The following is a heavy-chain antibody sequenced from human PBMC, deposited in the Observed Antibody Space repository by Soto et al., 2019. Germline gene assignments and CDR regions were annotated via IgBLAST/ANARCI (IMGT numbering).Heavy chain of an antibody. CDR2: INPNSGGT. CDR1: GYTFTGYY. J-gene: IGHJ4*02. D-gene: IGHD3-9*01. V-gene: IGHV1-2*04. Sequence: AFVKVSCKASGYTFTGYYMHWVRQAPGQGLEWMGWINPNSGGTNYAQKFQGWVTMTRDTSISTAYMELSRLRSDDTAVYYCARGSRYDILTGYYYFDYWGQGTLVTVSS. CDR3: ARGSRYDILTGYYYFDY.